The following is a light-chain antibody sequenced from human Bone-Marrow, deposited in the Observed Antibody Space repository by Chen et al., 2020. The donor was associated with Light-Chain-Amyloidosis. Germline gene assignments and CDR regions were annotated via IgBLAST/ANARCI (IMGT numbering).Light chain of an antibody. CDR1: NIGSKS. J-gene: IGLJ3*02. V-gene: IGLV3-21*02. Sequence: SYVLTQPSSVSVAPGQTATIACGGNNIGSKSVHWYQQTPGQAPLLVVYDDSDRPPGIPERLSGSNSGNTATLTISRVEAGDEADYYCQVWDRSSDRPVFGGGTKLTVL. CDR3: QVWDRSSDRPV. CDR2: DDS.